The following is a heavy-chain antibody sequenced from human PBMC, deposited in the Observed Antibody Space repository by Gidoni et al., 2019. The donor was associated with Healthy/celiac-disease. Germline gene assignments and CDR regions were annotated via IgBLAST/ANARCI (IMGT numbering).Heavy chain of an antibody. J-gene: IGHJ4*02. D-gene: IGHD3-10*01. CDR2: ISGIGGTT. V-gene: IGHV3-23*01. CDR3: AKTAAGSFDY. CDR1: GLTFSNYA. Sequence: EVQLLESGGGLVQPGGSLRLSCAASGLTFSNYAMHWVRQAPGQGLEWVSIISGIGGTTYYADSVKGRFTISRDNSKNTLYLQMTSLRAEDTAIYYCAKTAAGSFDYWGQGTLVTVSS.